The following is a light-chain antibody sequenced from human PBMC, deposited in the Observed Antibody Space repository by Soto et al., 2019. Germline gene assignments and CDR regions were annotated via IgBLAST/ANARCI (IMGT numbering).Light chain of an antibody. CDR1: QNIRGNE. J-gene: IGKJ1*01. V-gene: IGKV3-20*01. CDR2: GGS. CDR3: QDYGTSHPWT. Sequence: EVVLTQSPGALSLSPGEGVTLSCRASQNIRGNELAWYRQKRGQAPRLLMYGGSTRADGIPDRFRGRGTGPNFTPTISRLEPEASAVYYCQDYGTSHPWTFGQGTKLEIK.